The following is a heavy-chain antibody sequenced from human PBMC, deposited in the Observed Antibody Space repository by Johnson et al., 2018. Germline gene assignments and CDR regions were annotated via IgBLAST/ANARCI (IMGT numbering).Heavy chain of an antibody. CDR2: MSSSGSDI. D-gene: IGHD6-19*01. Sequence: QVQLVQSGGGLVKPGGSLRLSCAASGFTFSDYYMSWIRQAPGTGLEWVSYMSSSGSDIYYADSVKGRFTMSRDNRKNSLYLQMNSLGAEDTAVYYCASPVSHDGWYEDEDYYYYSPMDVWGQGTTVTVSS. V-gene: IGHV3-11*01. J-gene: IGHJ6*02. CDR3: ASPVSHDGWYEDEDYYYYSPMDV. CDR1: GFTFSDYY.